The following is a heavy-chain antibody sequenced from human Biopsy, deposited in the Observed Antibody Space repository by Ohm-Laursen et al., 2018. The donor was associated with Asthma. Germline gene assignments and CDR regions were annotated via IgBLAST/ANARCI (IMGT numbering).Heavy chain of an antibody. CDR2: ISKDASTQ. Sequence: SLRLSCTASGFSFSNFAIHWVRQAPGKGLEWVGVISKDASTQDYADSVKGRFTISRDNSKNTLYLQTNSLRAEDTAVYYCAKERYYDFWSGYPIWGQGTMVTVSS. V-gene: IGHV3-30*18. J-gene: IGHJ3*02. CDR3: AKERYYDFWSGYPI. CDR1: GFSFSNFA. D-gene: IGHD3-3*01.